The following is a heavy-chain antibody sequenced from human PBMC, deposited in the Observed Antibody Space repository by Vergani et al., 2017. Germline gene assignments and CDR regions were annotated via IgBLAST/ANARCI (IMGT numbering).Heavy chain of an antibody. D-gene: IGHD1-14*01. V-gene: IGHV1-18*01. CDR3: ARDKLEYNSPRWNY. CDR2: ISAQTGNT. CDR1: GYTFVNYG. J-gene: IGHJ4*02. Sequence: QIQLVQSGAEVKQPGASVKVSCKASGYTFVNYGISWVRQAPGQGLEWVGWISAQTGNTKSAQKLQGRVTMTTDTSTTTAYMELRSLRSDDTAVYYCARDKLEYNSPRWNYWGQGREVTVSS.